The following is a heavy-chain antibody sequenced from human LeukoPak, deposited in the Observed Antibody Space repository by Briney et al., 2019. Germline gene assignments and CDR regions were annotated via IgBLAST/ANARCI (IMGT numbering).Heavy chain of an antibody. CDR2: ISSSSSTI. CDR1: GFTFSSYS. Sequence: GGSLRLSCAASGFTFSSYSMNWVRQAPGEGLEWVSYISSSSSTIYYADSVKGRFTISRDNAKNSLYLQMNSLRDEDTAVYYCARVLGITIFQEVDYWGQGTLVTVSS. CDR3: ARVLGITIFQEVDY. V-gene: IGHV3-48*02. D-gene: IGHD3-9*01. J-gene: IGHJ4*02.